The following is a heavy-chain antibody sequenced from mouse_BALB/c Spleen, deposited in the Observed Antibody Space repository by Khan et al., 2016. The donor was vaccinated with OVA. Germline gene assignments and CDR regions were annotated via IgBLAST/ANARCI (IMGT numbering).Heavy chain of an antibody. CDR1: GYTFPDFV. V-gene: IGHV1-77*01. D-gene: IGHD1-1*01. J-gene: IGHJ2*01. CDR2: IFPGSGDT. Sequence: QVRLQQSGPELVKPGSSMKMSCKASGYTFPDFVLNWVKQRTGQGLEWIGQIFPGSGDTYYNEKFKGKATLTADKSSHTVYMQLGSLTSEDSAVYCCSRSGYGSLVYWGQGTTLTVSS. CDR3: SRSGYGSLVY.